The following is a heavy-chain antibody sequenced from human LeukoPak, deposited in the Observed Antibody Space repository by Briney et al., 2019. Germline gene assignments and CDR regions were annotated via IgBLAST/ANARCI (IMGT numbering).Heavy chain of an antibody. CDR3: ASQSVRGFDP. V-gene: IGHV4-39*01. Sequence: SETLSLXCTVSGGSISSSDYYWGWIRQPPGKGLEWIGSIYYSGSTYYNPSLKSRVTISVDTSKNQFSLRLSSVIAADTAVYYCASQSVRGFDPWGQGTLVTVSS. CDR2: IYYSGST. CDR1: GGSISSSDYY. J-gene: IGHJ5*02.